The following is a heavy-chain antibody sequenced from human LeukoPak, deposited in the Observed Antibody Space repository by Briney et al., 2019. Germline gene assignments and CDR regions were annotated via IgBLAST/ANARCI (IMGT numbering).Heavy chain of an antibody. J-gene: IGHJ4*02. CDR2: IYSGDSDT. CDR3: ARQAGSGEDFDY. Sequence: GEPLNISWKASDYSFTSYWIAWLRRLHGKGLEWMGIIYSGDSDTRYSPSFQGQLTISADKSISTVYLQWSSLKASDTCMYLCARQAGSGEDFDYWGQGTLVTVSS. V-gene: IGHV5-51*01. CDR1: DYSFTSYW. D-gene: IGHD4-17*01.